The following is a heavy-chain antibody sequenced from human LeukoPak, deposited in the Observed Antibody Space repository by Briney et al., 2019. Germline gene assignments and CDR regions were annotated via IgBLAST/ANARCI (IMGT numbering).Heavy chain of an antibody. J-gene: IGHJ6*03. CDR2: ISSSSSYI. Sequence: GGSLRLSCAASGFTFDDYAMHWVRQAPGKGLEWVSSISSSSSYIYYADSVKGRFTISRDNAKNSLYLQMNSLRAEDTAVYYCARCRDGYNLVGNYYYYYYMDVWGKGTTVTVSS. V-gene: IGHV3-21*01. CDR3: ARCRDGYNLVGNYYYYYYMDV. D-gene: IGHD5-24*01. CDR1: GFTFDDYA.